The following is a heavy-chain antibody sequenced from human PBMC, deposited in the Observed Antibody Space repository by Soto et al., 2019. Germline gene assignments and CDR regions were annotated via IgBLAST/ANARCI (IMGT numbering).Heavy chain of an antibody. Sequence: PSETLSLTCTVSGASITSSYWSWIRQSPGKGLEWIAYVYHSGATNYNPSLKSRVTISLDTSKSQFSLNLTSLRTADTAVYYCARRGKRQGNVATGVGGFDYWGQGSLVTVSS. J-gene: IGHJ4*02. CDR2: VYHSGAT. V-gene: IGHV4-59*01. D-gene: IGHD2-15*01. CDR3: ARRGKRQGNVATGVGGFDY. CDR1: GASITSSY.